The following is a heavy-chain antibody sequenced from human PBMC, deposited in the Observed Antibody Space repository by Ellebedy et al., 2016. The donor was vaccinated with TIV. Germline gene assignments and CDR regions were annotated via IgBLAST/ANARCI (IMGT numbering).Heavy chain of an antibody. V-gene: IGHV3-23*01. CDR3: ATGGTRWGYYYGTGGTAHFAF. CDR1: GFTSSNYA. D-gene: IGHD3-10*01. Sequence: GGSLRLSCAATGFTSSNYAMNWVRQSPGRGLEWVAVVSGRGDNPNYADSVKGQFTISRDNSESTTYLQMDSLSADDTAIYYCATGGTRWGYYYGTGGTAHFAFWGQGTLVTVSS. CDR2: VSGRGDNP. J-gene: IGHJ4*02.